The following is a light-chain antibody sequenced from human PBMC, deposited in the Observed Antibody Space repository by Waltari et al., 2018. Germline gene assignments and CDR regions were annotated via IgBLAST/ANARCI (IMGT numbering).Light chain of an antibody. Sequence: DTLMTQSPSSLSASVGDTVTIPCRATQSILPYVNWYKKTPGMAPRLLIFSASTFHRGVSSRFRGSGSGTDFTLTITDLQPDDFATYYCQQSYSAPLHFGGGTRVDI. V-gene: IGKV1-39*01. CDR2: SAS. CDR1: QSILPY. J-gene: IGKJ4*01. CDR3: QQSYSAPLH.